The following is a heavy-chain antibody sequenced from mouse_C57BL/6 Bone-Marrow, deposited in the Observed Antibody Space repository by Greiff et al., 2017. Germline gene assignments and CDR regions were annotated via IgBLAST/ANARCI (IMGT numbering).Heavy chain of an antibody. CDR1: GYTFTSYG. V-gene: IGHV1-81*01. Sequence: QVQLQQSGAELARPGASVKLSCKASGYTFTSYGISWVKQRTGQGLEWIGEIYPRSGNTYYNEKFKGKATLTADKSSSTAYMELRSLTSEDSAVYFCARERDYYGSSYDFDDWGQGTTLTVSS. J-gene: IGHJ2*01. CDR3: ARERDYYGSSYDFDD. D-gene: IGHD1-1*01. CDR2: IYPRSGNT.